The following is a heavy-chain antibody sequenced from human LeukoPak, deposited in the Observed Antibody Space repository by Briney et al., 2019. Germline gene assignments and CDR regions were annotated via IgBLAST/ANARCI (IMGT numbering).Heavy chain of an antibody. CDR3: ARGARDYSFEY. J-gene: IGHJ4*02. V-gene: IGHV1-46*01. D-gene: IGHD4-11*01. Sequence: GASVNVSFKVSGYTFTSYSLHCVRQAPGQGLEWMGIINPSGGSTSYAQKFQGRVTMTRDTSTSTVYMELSSLRSEDTAVYYCARGARDYSFEYWGQGTLVTVSS. CDR2: INPSGGST. CDR1: GYTFTSYS.